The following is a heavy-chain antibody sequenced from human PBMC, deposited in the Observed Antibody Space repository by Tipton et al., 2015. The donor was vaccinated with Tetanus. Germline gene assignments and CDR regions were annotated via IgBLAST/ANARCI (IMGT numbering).Heavy chain of an antibody. CDR1: GYTFTGYY. D-gene: IGHD3-22*01. CDR2: IDPNSGGT. Sequence: QLVQSGAEVKKPGASVKVSCKASGYTFTGYYMYWVRQAPGQGLEWMGWIDPNSGGTVYAQKFQGRVTMTRDTSISTAYMELRSLRSDDTAVYYCARDRGDYIYYGMDVWGPGTRVTVS. V-gene: IGHV1-2*02. J-gene: IGHJ6*02. CDR3: ARDRGDYIYYGMDV.